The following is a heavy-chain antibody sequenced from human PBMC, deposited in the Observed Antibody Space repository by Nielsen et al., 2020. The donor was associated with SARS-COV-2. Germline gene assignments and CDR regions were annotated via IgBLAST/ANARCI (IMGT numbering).Heavy chain of an antibody. CDR1: GFTFGDYA. D-gene: IGHD2-21*02. CDR2: IRSKAYGGTT. J-gene: IGHJ3*02. V-gene: IGHV3-49*03. CDR3: TTDNVAYCGGDCYEGDAFDI. Sequence: GGSLRLSCTASGFTFGDYAMSWFRQAPGKGLEWVGFIRSKAYGGTTEYAASVKGRFTISRDDSKSIAYLQMNSLKTEDTAVYYCTTDNVAYCGGDCYEGDAFDIWGQGTMVTVSS.